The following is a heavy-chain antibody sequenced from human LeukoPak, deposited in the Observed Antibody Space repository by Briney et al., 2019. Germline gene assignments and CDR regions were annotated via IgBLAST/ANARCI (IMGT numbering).Heavy chain of an antibody. Sequence: WIRQPPGKGLEWIGSIYYSGSTYYNPSLKSRVTISVDTSKNQFSLKLSSVTAADTAVYYCARTPPYCSGGSCYHDYWGQGTLVTVSS. CDR3: ARTPPYCSGGSCYHDY. J-gene: IGHJ4*02. CDR2: IYYSGST. D-gene: IGHD2-15*01. V-gene: IGHV4-39*01.